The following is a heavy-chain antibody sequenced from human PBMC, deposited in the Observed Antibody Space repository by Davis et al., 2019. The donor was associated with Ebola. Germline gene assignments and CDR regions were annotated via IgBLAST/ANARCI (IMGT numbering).Heavy chain of an antibody. CDR1: GDSVSSNSAA. D-gene: IGHD4-17*01. Sequence: SQTLSLTCAISGDSVSSNSAAWNWIRQSPSRGLEWLGRTYYRSKWYNDYAVSVKSRITINPDTSKNQFSLQLNSVTPEDTAVYYCARGLIHGDYGDFSFDYWGQGTLVTVSS. J-gene: IGHJ4*02. CDR2: TYYRSKWYN. CDR3: ARGLIHGDYGDFSFDY. V-gene: IGHV6-1*01.